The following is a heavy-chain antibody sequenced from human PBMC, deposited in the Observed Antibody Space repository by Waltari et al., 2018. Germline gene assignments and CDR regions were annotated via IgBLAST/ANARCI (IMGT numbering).Heavy chain of an antibody. Sequence: QLQLQESGPGLVKPSETLSLTCTVSGGSISSSSYSWGWIRQPPGKGLEWIGSIYYSGSTYYNPSLKSRVTISVDTSKNQFSLKLSSVTAADTAVYYCARDPRVVVVASSYWGQGTLVTVSS. CDR3: ARDPRVVVVASSY. D-gene: IGHD2-15*01. CDR1: GGSISSSSYS. V-gene: IGHV4-39*07. CDR2: IYYSGST. J-gene: IGHJ4*02.